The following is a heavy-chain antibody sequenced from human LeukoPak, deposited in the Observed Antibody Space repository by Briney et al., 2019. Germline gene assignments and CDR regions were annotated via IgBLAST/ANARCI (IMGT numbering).Heavy chain of an antibody. Sequence: SETLSLTCAVYGGSFSGYYWSWIRQPPGKGLEWIGYIYYSGSTNYNPSLKSRVTISVDTSKNQFSLKLSSVTAADTAVYYCARGVLRYFDWLLAPLDVWGKGTTVTISS. V-gene: IGHV4-59*01. CDR1: GGSFSGYY. D-gene: IGHD3-9*01. CDR2: IYYSGST. CDR3: ARGVLRYFDWLLAPLDV. J-gene: IGHJ6*04.